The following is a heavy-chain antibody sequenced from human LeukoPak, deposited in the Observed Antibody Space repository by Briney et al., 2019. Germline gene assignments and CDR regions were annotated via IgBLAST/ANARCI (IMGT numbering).Heavy chain of an antibody. D-gene: IGHD5-18*01. J-gene: IGHJ4*02. CDR2: IYYSGST. CDR3: ARCGYSYGGEFDY. V-gene: IGHV4-31*03. CDR1: GGSISSGGYY. Sequence: SETLSLTCTVSGGSISSGGYYWSWIRQHPGKGLEWIGYIYYSGSTYYNPSLKSRVTISVDTSKNQFSLKLSSVTAADTAVYYCARCGYSYGGEFDYWGQGTLVTVSS.